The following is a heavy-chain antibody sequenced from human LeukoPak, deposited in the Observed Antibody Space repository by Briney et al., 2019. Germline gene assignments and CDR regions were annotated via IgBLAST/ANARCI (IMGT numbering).Heavy chain of an antibody. Sequence: SETLSLTCTVSDGSISSYSWSWIRQPPGKGLEWIGYISYSGSPNYNPSLRSRATISVDTSKEQFSLKLISVTAADTAVYYCARVAYGSGSYYLDYWGQGTLVTVSS. CDR2: ISYSGSP. D-gene: IGHD3-10*01. V-gene: IGHV4-59*01. CDR1: DGSISSYS. CDR3: ARVAYGSGSYYLDY. J-gene: IGHJ4*02.